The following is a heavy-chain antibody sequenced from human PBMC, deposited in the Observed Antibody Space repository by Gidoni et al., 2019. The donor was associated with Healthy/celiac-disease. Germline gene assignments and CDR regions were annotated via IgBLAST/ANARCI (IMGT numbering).Heavy chain of an antibody. Sequence: QVTLKESGPALVKPTQTLTLTCTFSGFSLSTTSMRVSWIRQPPGKALEWLARIDWDDDKFYSSSLKTRLTISKDTSKNQVVLTMTNMDPVDTATYYCARSPYYDSSGFTFDYWGQGTLVTVSS. J-gene: IGHJ4*02. CDR1: GFSLSTTSMR. CDR3: ARSPYYDSSGFTFDY. D-gene: IGHD3-22*01. CDR2: IDWDDDK. V-gene: IGHV2-70*04.